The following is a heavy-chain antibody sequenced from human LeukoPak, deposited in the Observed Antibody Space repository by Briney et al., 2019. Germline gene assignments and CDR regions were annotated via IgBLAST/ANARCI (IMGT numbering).Heavy chain of an antibody. J-gene: IGHJ4*02. CDR1: GFTFSSYE. V-gene: IGHV3-48*03. CDR2: ISSSGSTI. CDR3: ARVGYYHDSSGPTGVKNFDY. Sequence: GGSLRLSCAASGFTFSSYEMNWVRQAPGKGLEWVSYISSSGSTIYYADSVKGRFTISRDNAKNSLYLQMNSLRAEDTAVYYCARVGYYHDSSGPTGVKNFDYRGQGTLVTVSS. D-gene: IGHD3-22*01.